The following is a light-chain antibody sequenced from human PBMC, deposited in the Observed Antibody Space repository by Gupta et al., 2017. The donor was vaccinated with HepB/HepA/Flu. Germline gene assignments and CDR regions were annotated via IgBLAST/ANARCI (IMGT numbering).Light chain of an antibody. CDR1: QNINKY. Sequence: DIQMTQSPSSLSASVGDRVTITCRASQNINKYVNWYQQKPGKAPKFLIYAASTMQSGVPSRFSGSGSGTDFTLTISRLQPEDFATYYCQQSDSTPLTVGGGTKVEIK. J-gene: IGKJ4*01. V-gene: IGKV1-39*01. CDR2: AAS. CDR3: QQSDSTPLT.